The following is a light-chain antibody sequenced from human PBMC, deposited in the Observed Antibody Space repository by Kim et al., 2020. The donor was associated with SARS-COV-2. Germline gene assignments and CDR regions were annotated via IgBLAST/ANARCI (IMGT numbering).Light chain of an antibody. J-gene: IGKJ2*01. CDR1: QDISNS. CDR2: AAS. CDR3: QSYDNAPYT. V-gene: IGKV1-27*01. Sequence: GDRVSITCRASQDISNSLAWYQQKPGKVPKLLIYAASALQSGVPSRFSGKRSETDFTLTVSSLQPEDVATYYCQSYDNAPYTFGQGTKLEI.